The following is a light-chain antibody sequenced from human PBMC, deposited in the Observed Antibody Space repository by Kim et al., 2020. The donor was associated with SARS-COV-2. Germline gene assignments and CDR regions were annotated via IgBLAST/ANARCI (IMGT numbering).Light chain of an antibody. CDR1: NSNIGSYVL. J-gene: IGLJ2*01. CDR2: EVN. V-gene: IGLV2-23*02. Sequence: SITITCNGTNSNIGSYVLVSWYQQHPGKVPKLLISEVNKRPSGVSTRFSGSKAGNTASLTISGLQADDEADYYCCSYAGTTSFHVVFGGGTQLTVL. CDR3: CSYAGTTSFHVV.